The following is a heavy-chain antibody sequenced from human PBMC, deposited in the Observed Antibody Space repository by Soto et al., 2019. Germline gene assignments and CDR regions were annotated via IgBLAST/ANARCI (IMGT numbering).Heavy chain of an antibody. D-gene: IGHD6-13*01. V-gene: IGHV1-8*01. CDR3: ARREYSSSWSYSYSCGMDV. J-gene: IGHJ6*02. CDR1: GYTFTSYD. Sequence: QVQLVQSGAEVKKPGASVKVSCKASGYTFTSYDINWVRQATGQGLEWMGWMNPNSGNTGYAQKFKARESKTRNTSISTAYMELGSLRSEDTAVYYCARREYSSSWSYSYSCGMDVWGQGTTVTVSS. CDR2: MNPNSGNT.